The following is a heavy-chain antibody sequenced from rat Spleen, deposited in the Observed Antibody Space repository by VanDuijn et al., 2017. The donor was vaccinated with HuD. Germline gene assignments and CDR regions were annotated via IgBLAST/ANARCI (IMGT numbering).Heavy chain of an antibody. V-gene: IGHV5-17*01. CDR2: ISYDGLVP. D-gene: IGHD5-1*01. CDR3: AKVELGYFDY. J-gene: IGHJ2*01. Sequence: EVQLVESDGGLVQPGRSLKLSCAASGFTFSDYYMAWVRQAPTKGLEWVASISYDGLVPYYRDSVKGRCTISRDNAKSTLYLQMESLRSEDTATYYCAKVELGYFDYWGQGVMVTVSS. CDR1: GFTFSDYY.